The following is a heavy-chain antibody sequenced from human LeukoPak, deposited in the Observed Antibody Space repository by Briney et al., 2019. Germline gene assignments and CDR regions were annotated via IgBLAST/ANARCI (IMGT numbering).Heavy chain of an antibody. CDR1: GGSISSYY. CDR3: AREGFIVATISAFDI. J-gene: IGHJ3*02. Sequence: SETLSLTCTVSGGSISSYYWSWIRQPAGKGLERIGRIYTSGSTNYNPSLKSRVTMSVDTSKNQFSLKLSSVTAADTAVYYCAREGFIVATISAFDIWGQGTMVAVSS. CDR2: IYTSGST. D-gene: IGHD5-12*01. V-gene: IGHV4-4*07.